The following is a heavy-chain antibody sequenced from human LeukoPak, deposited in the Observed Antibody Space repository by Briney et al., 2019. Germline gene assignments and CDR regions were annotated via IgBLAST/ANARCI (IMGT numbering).Heavy chain of an antibody. V-gene: IGHV3-23*01. D-gene: IGHD1-1*01. CDR2: ISGSGGST. Sequence: GGSLRPSCAASGFTFSSYAMSWVRQAPGKGLEWVSAISGSGGSTYYADSVKGRFTISRDNSKNTLYLQMNSLRGEDTAVYYCAKGKGWNVLRTAGGQEPTVTASS. CDR1: GFTFSSYA. CDR3: AKGKGWNVLRTA. J-gene: IGHJ6*02.